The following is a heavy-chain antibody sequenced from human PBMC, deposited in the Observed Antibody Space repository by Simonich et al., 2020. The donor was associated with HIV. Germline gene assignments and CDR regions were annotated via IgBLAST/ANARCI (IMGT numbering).Heavy chain of an antibody. CDR1: GYSFTGFY. V-gene: IGHV1-2*06. Sequence: QVQLVQSGAEVKKPGASVKVSCKASGYSFTGFYMPWVRPAPGQGLGWLGRLNPNIGGTDYEQNFQGRVTLTSDTSISTAYMELSGLRSDDTAVYYCASGMMGFDYWGQGTLVTVSS. D-gene: IGHD3-16*01. CDR2: LNPNIGGT. J-gene: IGHJ4*02. CDR3: ASGMMGFDY.